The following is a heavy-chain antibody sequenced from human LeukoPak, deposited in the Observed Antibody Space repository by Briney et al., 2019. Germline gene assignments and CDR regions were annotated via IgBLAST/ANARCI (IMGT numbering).Heavy chain of an antibody. Sequence: GGSLRLSCAASGFTFSSTWMSWVRQAPGKGLEWVANIKEDGSEEYYVDSVKGRFTISRDNAKNSLYLQMNSLRAEDTAVYYCARDSRHYYYYMDVWGKGTTVTVSS. J-gene: IGHJ6*03. CDR1: GFTFSSTW. V-gene: IGHV3-7*01. CDR2: IKEDGSEE. CDR3: ARDSRHYYYYMDV.